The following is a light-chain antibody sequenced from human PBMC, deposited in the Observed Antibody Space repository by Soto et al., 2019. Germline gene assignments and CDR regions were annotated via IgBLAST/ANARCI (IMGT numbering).Light chain of an antibody. Sequence: LTNSPATVSVLSWERATLSCRASQSVRRNFAWYQQKPGQPPRLLIYDASTRATGIPSRFSGSGSGTEFTLTISSLKSEDFAVYYCQQYDNWPRTFGQAAKAAIK. CDR1: QSVRRN. V-gene: IGKV3-15*01. CDR2: DAS. J-gene: IGKJ1*01. CDR3: QQYDNWPRT.